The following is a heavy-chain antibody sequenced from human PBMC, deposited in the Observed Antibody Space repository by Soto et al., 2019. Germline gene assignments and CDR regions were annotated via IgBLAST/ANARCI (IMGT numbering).Heavy chain of an antibody. Sequence: QVQLVQSGAEIMQPGASVKVSCKSSGYTFNEHYIHWVRQSPGQSLEWMGWVDPNGGDTNYAQKFRGRVTMTIETSISTAYMELAGLRSDDRATYYCARDSDRWTYGLGSWLEWGQGSPVTVSS. CDR1: GYTFNEHY. CDR2: VDPNGGDT. J-gene: IGHJ4*02. CDR3: ARDSDRWTYGLGSWLE. V-gene: IGHV1-2*02. D-gene: IGHD3-10*01.